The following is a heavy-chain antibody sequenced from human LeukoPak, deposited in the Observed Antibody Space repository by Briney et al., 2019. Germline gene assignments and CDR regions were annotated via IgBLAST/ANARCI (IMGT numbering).Heavy chain of an antibody. Sequence: PSETLSLTCTVSGGSISSYYWSWILQPPGKGLEWIGYIYYSGSTNYNPSLKSRVTISVDTSKNQSSLKLSSVTAADTAVYYCARATRAAANAFDIWGQGTMVTVSS. CDR1: GGSISSYY. J-gene: IGHJ3*02. V-gene: IGHV4-59*01. CDR2: IYYSGST. D-gene: IGHD6-13*01. CDR3: ARATRAAANAFDI.